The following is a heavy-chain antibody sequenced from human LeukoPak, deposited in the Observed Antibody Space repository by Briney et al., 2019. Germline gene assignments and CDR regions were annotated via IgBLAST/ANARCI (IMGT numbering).Heavy chain of an antibody. D-gene: IGHD6-19*01. CDR1: GYTFTGYY. CDR3: ARGRRYSSGWYGVY. J-gene: IGHJ4*02. CDR2: INPNSGGT. Sequence: ASVKVSCKASGYTFTGYYMHWVRQAPGQGLEWMGWINPNSGGTNYAQKFQGWVTMTRDTSISTAYMELSRLRSDDTAVYYCARGRRYSSGWYGVYWGQGTLVTVSS. V-gene: IGHV1-2*04.